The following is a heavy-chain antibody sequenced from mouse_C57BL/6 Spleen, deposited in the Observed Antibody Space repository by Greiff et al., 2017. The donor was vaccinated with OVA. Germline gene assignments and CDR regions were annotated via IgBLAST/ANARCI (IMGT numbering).Heavy chain of an antibody. CDR3: ARPYGSSSYWYFDV. J-gene: IGHJ1*03. CDR2: IDPSDSYT. D-gene: IGHD1-1*01. CDR1: GYTFTSYW. Sequence: QVQLQQPGAELVRPGTSVKLSCKASGYTFTSYWMHWVKQRPGQGLEWIGVIDPSDSYTNYNQKFKGKATLTVDTSSSTAYMHLSSLTSEDSAVYYCARPYGSSSYWYFDVWGTGTTVTVSS. V-gene: IGHV1-59*01.